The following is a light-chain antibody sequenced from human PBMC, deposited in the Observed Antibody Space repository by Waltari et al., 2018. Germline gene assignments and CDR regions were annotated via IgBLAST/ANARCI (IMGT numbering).Light chain of an antibody. CDR2: GAS. V-gene: IGKV3-20*01. Sequence: EIVLTQSPCTLPLSPGESATLSCRTSPSVTRALAWYQQKPGQAPRLLIYGASNRATGIPDRFSGSGSGTDFSLTISSLEPEDFAVYYCQHYLRLPVTFGQGTKVEVK. J-gene: IGKJ1*01. CDR3: QHYLRLPVT. CDR1: PSVTRA.